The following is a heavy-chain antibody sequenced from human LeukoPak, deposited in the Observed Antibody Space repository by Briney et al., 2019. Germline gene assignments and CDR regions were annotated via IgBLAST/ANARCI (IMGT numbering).Heavy chain of an antibody. J-gene: IGHJ4*02. D-gene: IGHD6-19*01. Sequence: ASVKVSCKASGYTFTSYDINWVRQATGQGLEWMGWMNPNSGNTGYAQKFQGRVTITRNTSISTAYMELSSLRSEDTAVYYCARSGGWRTYFDYWGQGTLVTVSS. V-gene: IGHV1-8*01. CDR2: MNPNSGNT. CDR1: GYTFTSYD. CDR3: ARSGGWRTYFDY.